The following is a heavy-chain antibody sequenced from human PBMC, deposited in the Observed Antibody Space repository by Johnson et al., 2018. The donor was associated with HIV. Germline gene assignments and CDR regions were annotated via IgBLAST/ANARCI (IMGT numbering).Heavy chain of an antibody. D-gene: IGHD6-13*01. CDR3: ARGHIHSSSWSLGAFDI. J-gene: IGHJ3*02. Sequence: QVQLVESGGGLVKPGGSLRLSCAASGFTFTDYYISWIRQAPGKGLELISYVNRGNAMSYADSVKGRISLSRDNAKNSLYLQMNSLRSEDTALYYCARGHIHSSSWSLGAFDIWGQGTMVTVSS. CDR2: VNRGNAM. V-gene: IGHV3-11*01. CDR1: GFTFTDYY.